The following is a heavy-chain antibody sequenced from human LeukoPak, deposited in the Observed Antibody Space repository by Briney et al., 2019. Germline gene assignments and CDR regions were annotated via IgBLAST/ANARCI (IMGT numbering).Heavy chain of an antibody. Sequence: GASVKVSCKAPGYTFTDYYIHWVRQAPGQGLEWMGWVFPRNGGTKYAQTFQGRVSMTSDTSINTAYMELNRLRSDDTAVYYCARGEMITFGGVIVISTFDIWGQGTMVTVS. J-gene: IGHJ3*02. CDR2: VFPRNGGT. V-gene: IGHV1-2*02. CDR1: GYTFTDYY. D-gene: IGHD3-16*02. CDR3: ARGEMITFGGVIVISTFDI.